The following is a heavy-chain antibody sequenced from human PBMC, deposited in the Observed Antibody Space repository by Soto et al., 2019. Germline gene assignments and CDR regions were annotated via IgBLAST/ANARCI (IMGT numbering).Heavy chain of an antibody. J-gene: IGHJ4*02. Sequence: GGSLRLSCAASGFTFSSYSMNWVRQAPGKGLEWVSSISSSSSYIYYADSVKGRFTISRDNAKNSLYLQMNSLRAEDTAVYYCAPWGSKYGDYDNPRWGQGTLVTVSS. D-gene: IGHD4-17*01. CDR2: ISSSSSYI. CDR3: APWGSKYGDYDNPR. V-gene: IGHV3-21*01. CDR1: GFTFSSYS.